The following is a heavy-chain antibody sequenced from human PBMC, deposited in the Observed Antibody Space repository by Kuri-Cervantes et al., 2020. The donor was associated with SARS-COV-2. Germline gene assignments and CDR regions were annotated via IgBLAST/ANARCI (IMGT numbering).Heavy chain of an antibody. CDR3: ATAAAAAPLNWFDP. CDR1: GYTFTSYG. J-gene: IGHJ5*02. Sequence: ASVKVSCKASGYTFTSYGISWVRQAPGQGLEWMGWISAYNGNTNYAQKLQGRVTMTTDTSTSTAYMELRSLRSEDTAVYYCATAAAAAPLNWFDPWGQGTLVTVSS. D-gene: IGHD6-13*01. V-gene: IGHV1-18*01. CDR2: ISAYNGNT.